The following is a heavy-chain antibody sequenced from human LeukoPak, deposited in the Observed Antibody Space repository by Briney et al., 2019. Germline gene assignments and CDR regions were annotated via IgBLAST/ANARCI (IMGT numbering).Heavy chain of an antibody. J-gene: IGHJ4*02. Sequence: SETLSLTCTVSGGSINSYYWTWIRQPPGKGLEWIGYIYYSGSTNYNPSLKSRVTISVDTSKNQFSLKLSSVTAADTAVYYCARDNYYDSSGYPPFDYWGQGTLVTVSS. CDR2: IYYSGST. V-gene: IGHV4-59*01. D-gene: IGHD3-22*01. CDR3: ARDNYYDSSGYPPFDY. CDR1: GGSINSYY.